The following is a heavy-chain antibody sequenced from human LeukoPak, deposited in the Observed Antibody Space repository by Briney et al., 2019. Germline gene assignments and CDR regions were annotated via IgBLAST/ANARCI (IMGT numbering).Heavy chain of an antibody. J-gene: IGHJ4*02. Sequence: SGTLSLTCAVSGGPISSSNWWSWVRQPPGKGLEWIGEIYHSGSTNYNPSLKSRVTISVDKSKNQFSLKLSSVTAADTAVYYCARALWFGELSFDYWGQGTLVTVSS. CDR2: IYHSGST. CDR1: GGPISSSNW. D-gene: IGHD3-10*01. V-gene: IGHV4-4*02. CDR3: ARALWFGELSFDY.